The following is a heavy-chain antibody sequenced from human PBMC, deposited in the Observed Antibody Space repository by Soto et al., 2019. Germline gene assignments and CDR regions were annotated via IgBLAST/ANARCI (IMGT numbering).Heavy chain of an antibody. J-gene: IGHJ4*02. CDR1: GYTFTSYD. Sequence: GASVKVSCKASGYTFTSYDINWVRQATGQGLEWMGWMNPNSGNTGYAQKFQGRVTMTRNTSISTAYMELSSLRSEDTAVYYCARGDYVLRYFDCCPDYWGQGTLVTVSS. V-gene: IGHV1-8*01. CDR2: MNPNSGNT. D-gene: IGHD3-9*01. CDR3: ARGDYVLRYFDCCPDY.